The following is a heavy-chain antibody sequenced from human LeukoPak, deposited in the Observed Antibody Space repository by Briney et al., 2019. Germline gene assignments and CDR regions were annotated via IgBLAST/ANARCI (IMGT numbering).Heavy chain of an antibody. Sequence: GGSLRLSCATSGFTFNNYPMHWVRQAPGKGLEWVAVIGYDGRFKFHSDSVKGRFTISRDDSKNTLYLQMNSLRPEDTALYYCARDPKTGSHDYFDYWGQGTLVTVST. CDR2: IGYDGRFK. CDR1: GFTFNNYP. CDR3: ARDPKTGSHDYFDY. J-gene: IGHJ4*02. V-gene: IGHV3-30*04. D-gene: IGHD3-10*01.